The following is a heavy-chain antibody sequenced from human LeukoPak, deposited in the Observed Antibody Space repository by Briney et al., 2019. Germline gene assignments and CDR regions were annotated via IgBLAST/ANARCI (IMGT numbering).Heavy chain of an antibody. CDR1: GGSISNYY. CDR2: IYHSGST. Sequence: SETLSLTCTVSGGSISNYYWSWIRQPPGKGLEWIGYIYHSGSTNYNPSLKSRVTISVDTSKNQFSLNLSSVTAADTAVYYCARVECGGDCYNDYYYGVDVWGQGTTVTVSS. CDR3: ARVECGGDCYNDYYYGVDV. D-gene: IGHD2-21*02. J-gene: IGHJ6*02. V-gene: IGHV4-59*01.